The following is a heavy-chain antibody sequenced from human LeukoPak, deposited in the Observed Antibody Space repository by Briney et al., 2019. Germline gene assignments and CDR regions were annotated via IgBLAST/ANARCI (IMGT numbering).Heavy chain of an antibody. CDR1: VGTFSSYA. J-gene: IGHJ6*03. D-gene: IGHD2-2*01. CDR2: IIPIFGTA. V-gene: IGHV1-69*05. Sequence: ASVTVSCKASVGTFSSYAISWVRQAPGQGLEWMGGIIPIFGTANYAQKFQGRVTITTDESTSTAYMELSSLRSEDTAVYYCARAHIVVVPAAMQGGSYYYYYYMDVWGKGTTVTVSS. CDR3: ARAHIVVVPAAMQGGSYYYYYYMDV.